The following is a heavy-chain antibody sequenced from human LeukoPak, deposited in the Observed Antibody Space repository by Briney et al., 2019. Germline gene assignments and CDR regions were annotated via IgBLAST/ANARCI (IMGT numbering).Heavy chain of an antibody. V-gene: IGHV4-4*07. CDR3: ARMYSSGWYVSFD. Sequence: SETLSLTCTVSGGSISGYYWSWIRQPAGKGLEWIGRIYTSGSTNYNPSLKSRVTMSVDASKNQFSLKLSSVTAADTAVYYCARMYSSGWYVSFDWGQGTLVTVSS. CDR1: GGSISGYY. D-gene: IGHD6-19*01. CDR2: IYTSGST. J-gene: IGHJ4*02.